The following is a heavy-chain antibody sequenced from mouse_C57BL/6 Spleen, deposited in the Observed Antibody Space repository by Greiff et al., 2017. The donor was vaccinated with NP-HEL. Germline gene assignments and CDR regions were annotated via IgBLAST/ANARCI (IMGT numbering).Heavy chain of an antibody. CDR3: ARDPGGYYSNSWYFDV. CDR1: GFTFSSYA. D-gene: IGHD2-5*01. J-gene: IGHJ1*03. Sequence: EVQLVESGGGLVKPGGSLKLSCAASGFTFSSYAMSWVRQTPEKRLEWVATISDGGSYTYYPDNVKGRFTISRDNAKNNLYLQMSHLKSEDTAMYYCARDPGGYYSNSWYFDVWGTGTTVTVSS. V-gene: IGHV5-4*01. CDR2: ISDGGSYT.